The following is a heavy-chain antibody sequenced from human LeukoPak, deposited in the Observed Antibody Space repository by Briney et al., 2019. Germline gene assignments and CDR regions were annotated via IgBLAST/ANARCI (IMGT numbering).Heavy chain of an antibody. Sequence: VASVKVSCKVSGYTLTELSMHWVRQAPGKGLEWMGGFDPEDGETIYAQKFQGRVTMTEDTSTDTAYMELSSLRSEDTAVYYCATVFVYRANSGTHSVGSGWYDFDYWGQGTLVTVSS. CDR3: ATVFVYRANSGTHSVGSGWYDFDY. CDR1: GYTLTELS. CDR2: FDPEDGET. J-gene: IGHJ4*02. D-gene: IGHD6-19*01. V-gene: IGHV1-24*01.